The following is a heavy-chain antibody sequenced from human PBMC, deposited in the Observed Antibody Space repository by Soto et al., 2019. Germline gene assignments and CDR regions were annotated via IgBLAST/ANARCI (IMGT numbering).Heavy chain of an antibody. CDR1: GGSISGYY. CDR2: IYYRGST. V-gene: IGHV4-59*01. J-gene: IGHJ6*02. CDR3: ARQQLLPFYYALDV. Sequence: PSETLSLTSTVSGGSISGYYWSWIRQPPGKGLEYIGYIYYRGSTNYNPSLKSRVTMSVDTSRNQFSLKVNSVTAADTAVYYCARQQLLPFYYALDVWGQGTTVTVSS. D-gene: IGHD6-13*01.